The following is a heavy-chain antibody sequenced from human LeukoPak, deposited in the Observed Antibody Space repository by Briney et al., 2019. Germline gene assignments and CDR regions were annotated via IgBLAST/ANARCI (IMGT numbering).Heavy chain of an antibody. V-gene: IGHV4-59*13. Sequence: SETLSLTCSVSGGAISTFYWIWIRQPPGKGPEWIGCIQNSGSTEYNPSLESRVTISVDRSRNQFSLKLTSVTAADTAVYFCARGYGYNSEYWGQGTLVTVSP. CDR1: GGAISTFY. CDR2: IQNSGST. CDR3: ARGYGYNSEY. D-gene: IGHD5-24*01. J-gene: IGHJ4*02.